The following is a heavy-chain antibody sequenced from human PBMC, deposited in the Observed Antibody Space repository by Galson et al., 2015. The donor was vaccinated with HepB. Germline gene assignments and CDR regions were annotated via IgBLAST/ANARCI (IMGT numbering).Heavy chain of an antibody. CDR1: GFTVSSNY. D-gene: IGHD3-10*01. CDR3: ARGFSGGSGSYSYYFDY. J-gene: IGHJ4*02. V-gene: IGHV3-53*04. Sequence: SLRLSCAASGFTVSSNYMSWVRQAPGKGLEWVSVIYSGGSTYYADSVKRRFTISTHNTKNTLYLQMNSLRTEDTTVYYCARGFSGGSGSYSYYFDYWGQGTLVTVSS. CDR2: IYSGGST.